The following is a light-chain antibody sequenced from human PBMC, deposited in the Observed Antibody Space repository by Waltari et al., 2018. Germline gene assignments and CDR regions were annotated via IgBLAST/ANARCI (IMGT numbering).Light chain of an antibody. CDR1: QDINGA. CDR2: SAS. J-gene: IGKJ3*01. CDR3: QQSYITPFT. Sequence: DIQLTQSPSSLSASVGDRVTINCRASQDINGALAWFQHQPGKAPKLLIYSASTLQSGVPSRFSGSGSGTDFTLTISSLQPEDFATYFCQQSYITPFTFGPGTKVDIK. V-gene: IGKV1-39*01.